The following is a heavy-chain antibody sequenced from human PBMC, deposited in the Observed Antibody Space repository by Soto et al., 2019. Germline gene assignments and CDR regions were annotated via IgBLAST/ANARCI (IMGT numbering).Heavy chain of an antibody. Sequence: QVQLVQSGAEVKKPGDTVKVSCKASGYTFTSYGITWVRQAPGQGLEWMGWISAHNGNTKYAQKLQGRVTMTTDTSTSTAYMEVRSLRSDDTAVYYCARDTAMALPDAWGQGTLVTVSS. CDR2: ISAHNGNT. V-gene: IGHV1-18*01. CDR1: GYTFTSYG. D-gene: IGHD5-18*01. J-gene: IGHJ4*02. CDR3: ARDTAMALPDA.